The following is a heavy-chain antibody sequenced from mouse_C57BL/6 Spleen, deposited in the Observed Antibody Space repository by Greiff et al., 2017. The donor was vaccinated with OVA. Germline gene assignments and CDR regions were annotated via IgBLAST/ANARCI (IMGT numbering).Heavy chain of an antibody. D-gene: IGHD1-1*01. CDR2: IYPGNSDT. CDR3: TFITTVVEYYFDY. Sequence: VQLKESGTVLARPGASVKMSCKTSGYTFTSYWMHWVKQRPGQGLEWIGAIYPGNSDTSYNQKFKGKAKLTAVTSASTAYMELSSLTNEDSAVYYCTFITTVVEYYFDYWGQGTTLTVSS. J-gene: IGHJ2*01. CDR1: GYTFTSYW. V-gene: IGHV1-5*01.